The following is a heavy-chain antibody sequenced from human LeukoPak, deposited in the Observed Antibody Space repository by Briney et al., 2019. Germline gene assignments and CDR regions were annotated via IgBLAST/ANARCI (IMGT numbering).Heavy chain of an antibody. D-gene: IGHD6-19*01. CDR2: IYYSGST. CDR3: ARHFPGVAVAGYYFDY. CDR1: GGSSSSSSYY. J-gene: IGHJ4*02. V-gene: IGHV4-39*01. Sequence: KPSETLSLTCTVSGGSSSSSSYYWGWIRQPPGKGLEWIGSIYYSGSTYYNPSLKSRVTISVDTSKNQFSLKLSSATAADTAVYYCARHFPGVAVAGYYFDYWGQGTLVTVSS.